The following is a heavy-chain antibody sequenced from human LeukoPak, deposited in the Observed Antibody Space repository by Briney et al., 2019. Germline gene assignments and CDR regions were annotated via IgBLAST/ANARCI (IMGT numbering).Heavy chain of an antibody. D-gene: IGHD6-19*01. Sequence: GGSLRLSCTASGFTFGDYAMSWVRQAPGKGLEWVGFIRSKAYGGTTEYAASVKGRFTISRDDSKSIAYLQMNSLKTEDTAVYYCTGANSGWYGSAFDIWGQGTMVTVSS. J-gene: IGHJ3*02. CDR2: IRSKAYGGTT. CDR3: TGANSGWYGSAFDI. CDR1: GFTFGDYA. V-gene: IGHV3-49*04.